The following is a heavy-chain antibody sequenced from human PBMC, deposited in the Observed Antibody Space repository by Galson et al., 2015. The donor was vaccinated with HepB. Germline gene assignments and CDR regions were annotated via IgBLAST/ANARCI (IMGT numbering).Heavy chain of an antibody. J-gene: IGHJ4*02. V-gene: IGHV3-30-3*01. CDR3: ARDGSGWYFDY. Sequence: SLRLSCAASGFTFSSYAMHWVRQAPGKGLEWVAVISYDGSNKYYADSVKGRFTISRDNAKNTLHLQMNSLRGDDTAVYYCARDGSGWYFDYWGQGTLVTVSP. CDR2: ISYDGSNK. D-gene: IGHD6-19*01. CDR1: GFTFSSYA.